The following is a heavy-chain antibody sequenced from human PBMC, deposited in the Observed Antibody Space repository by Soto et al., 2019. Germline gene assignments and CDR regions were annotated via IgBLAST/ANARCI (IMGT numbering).Heavy chain of an antibody. CDR3: ARAVWTTVTRRLNDVFDV. J-gene: IGHJ3*01. Sequence: QVQLVQSGAEVKKPGASVRVSCKASGYTFTNYYIDWVRQAPGQGLEWMGIINPNGGSTTYVQKFQGRVTMTRDTSTSTVYMELSSLRSEDTAVYYCARAVWTTVTRRLNDVFDVWGQGTMVTVSS. D-gene: IGHD4-4*01. CDR2: INPNGGST. CDR1: GYTFTNYY. V-gene: IGHV1-46*03.